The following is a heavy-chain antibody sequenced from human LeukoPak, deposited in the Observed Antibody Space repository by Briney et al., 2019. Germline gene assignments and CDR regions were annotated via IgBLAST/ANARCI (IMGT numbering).Heavy chain of an antibody. CDR2: NYYSGST. CDR3: ARGRGYSDSSSYYFDY. V-gene: IGHV4-39*01. Sequence: ASETLSLTCIVSGGSITNYIYHWAWIRQPPGKGLECIGTNYYSGSTSYNPSLKSRVTISADTSKNQFSLKLSSVTAADTAVYYCARGRGYSDSSSYYFDYWGQGTLVTVS. D-gene: IGHD3-22*01. J-gene: IGHJ4*02. CDR1: GGSITNYIYH.